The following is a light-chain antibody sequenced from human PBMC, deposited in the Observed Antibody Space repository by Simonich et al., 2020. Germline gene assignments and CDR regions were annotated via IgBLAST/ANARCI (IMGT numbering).Light chain of an antibody. Sequence: EIVLTQSPGTLSLSTGERATLSCRASQSVSSNLAWYQQKHCQAPRLLIYGASTRATGIPARFSGSGSGTEFTLTISSLQSEDFAVYYCQQYNNWPPWTFGQGTKVEIK. CDR1: QSVSSN. V-gene: IGKV3-15*01. J-gene: IGKJ1*01. CDR2: GAS. CDR3: QQYNNWPPWT.